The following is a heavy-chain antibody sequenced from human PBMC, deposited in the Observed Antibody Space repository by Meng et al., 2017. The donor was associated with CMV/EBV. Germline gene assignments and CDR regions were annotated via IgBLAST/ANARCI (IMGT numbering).Heavy chain of an antibody. Sequence: VQLTESRPEPGTPTETLSSTWTASAGSISICYWSWIRQPAGKGLEWIGRIYTSGSTNYNPSLKSRVTMSVDTSKNQFSLKLSSVTAADTAVYYCARSMVVAGDWFDPWGQGTLVTVSS. V-gene: IGHV4-4*07. J-gene: IGHJ5*02. CDR2: IYTSGST. CDR1: AGSISICY. CDR3: ARSMVVAGDWFDP. D-gene: IGHD2-15*01.